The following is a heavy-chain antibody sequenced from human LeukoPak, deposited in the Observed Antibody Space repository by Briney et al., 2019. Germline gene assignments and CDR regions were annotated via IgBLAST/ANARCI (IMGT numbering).Heavy chain of an antibody. CDR2: IYYSGST. CDR3: ARDLGVMVRAFDI. Sequence: KTSETLSLTCTVSGGSISPYYWSWIRQPPGKRLEWIGYIYYSGSTSYNPSLKSRVTISVDTSKNQISLKLGSVTAADTAVYYCARDLGVMVRAFDIWGQGTMVTVSS. V-gene: IGHV4-59*01. D-gene: IGHD5-18*01. CDR1: GGSISPYY. J-gene: IGHJ3*02.